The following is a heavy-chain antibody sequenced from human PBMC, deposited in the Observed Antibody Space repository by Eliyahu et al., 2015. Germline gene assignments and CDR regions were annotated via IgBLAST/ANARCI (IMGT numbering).Heavy chain of an antibody. V-gene: IGHV3-9*01. CDR3: AKEPYLRGVIKAGFDY. J-gene: IGHJ4*02. CDR1: GFTFDDYA. CDR2: ISWNSGSI. Sequence: EVQLVESGGGLVQPGRSLRLSCAAXGFTFDDYAMHWVRQAPGKGLEWVSGISWNSGSIGYADSVKGRFTISRDNAKNSLYLQMNSLRAEDTALYYCAKEPYLRGVIKAGFDYWGQGTLVTVSS. D-gene: IGHD3-10*02.